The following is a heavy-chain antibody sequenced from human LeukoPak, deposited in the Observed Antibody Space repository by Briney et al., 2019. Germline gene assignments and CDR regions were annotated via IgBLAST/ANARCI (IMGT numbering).Heavy chain of an antibody. CDR3: ARDRSYYGDAFDV. V-gene: IGHV3-7*01. D-gene: IGHD1-26*01. J-gene: IGHJ3*01. Sequence: GGSLRLSCAASGFTFSSYGMHWVRQAPGKGLEWVATIKGDGSEKFHVDSVKGRITISRDNANNSLSLQMNSLRVEDTAVYYCARDRSYYGDAFDVWGQGTKVTVSS. CDR1: GFTFSSYG. CDR2: IKGDGSEK.